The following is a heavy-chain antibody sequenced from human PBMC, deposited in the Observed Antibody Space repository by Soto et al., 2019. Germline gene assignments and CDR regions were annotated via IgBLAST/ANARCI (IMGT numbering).Heavy chain of an antibody. D-gene: IGHD3-22*01. V-gene: IGHV1-24*01. CDR2: FDPEDGET. J-gene: IGHJ4*02. CDR3: ATFSGYYPADYFDY. CDR1: GYTLNELS. Sequence: ASVKVSCKVSGYTLNELSLHWVRPAPGKGLEWMGGFDPEDGETIYAQKFQGRVTMTEDTSTDTAYMELSSLRSEDTAVYYCATFSGYYPADYFDYWGQGTLVTVSS.